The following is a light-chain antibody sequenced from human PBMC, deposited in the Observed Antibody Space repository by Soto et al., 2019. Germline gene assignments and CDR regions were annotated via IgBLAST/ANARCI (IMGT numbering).Light chain of an antibody. CDR1: QSVSSN. CDR2: GAS. J-gene: IGKJ5*01. Sequence: EIVMTQSPATLSVSPKERATLSCRASQSVSSNLAWYQQIPGQAPRLLIYGASTRATCIPARFSGSGSGTEFTLSISSLQSEDFAVYYCQQYSNWPPITFGQGTRLEIK. V-gene: IGKV3-15*01. CDR3: QQYSNWPPIT.